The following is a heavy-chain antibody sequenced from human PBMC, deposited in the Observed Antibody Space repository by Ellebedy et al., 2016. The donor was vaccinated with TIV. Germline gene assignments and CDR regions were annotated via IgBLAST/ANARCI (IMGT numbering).Heavy chain of an antibody. Sequence: LRLSXTVSGGSISSGDYYWSWIRQPPGKGLEWIGYIHYSGSTYYNPSLKSRLTISVDTSKNHFSLKLSSVTAADTAVYYCARAYCSGATCYSVADYWGQGTLVTVSS. J-gene: IGHJ4*02. CDR2: IHYSGST. CDR3: ARAYCSGATCYSVADY. CDR1: GGSISSGDYY. D-gene: IGHD2-15*01. V-gene: IGHV4-30-4*01.